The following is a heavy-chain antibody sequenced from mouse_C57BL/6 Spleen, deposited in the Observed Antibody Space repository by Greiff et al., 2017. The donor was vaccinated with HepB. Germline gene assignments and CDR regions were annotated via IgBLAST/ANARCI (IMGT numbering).Heavy chain of an antibody. J-gene: IGHJ1*03. Sequence: VQLQQSGPELVKPGASVKISCKASGYSFTGYYMHWVKQSSEKSLEWIGEINPSTGGTSYNQKFKGKATLTVDKSSSTAYMQLKSLTSEDSAVYYCARSGGYYGSSHWYFDVWGTGTTVTVSS. CDR1: GYSFTGYY. CDR2: INPSTGGT. V-gene: IGHV1-43*01. D-gene: IGHD1-1*01. CDR3: ARSGGYYGSSHWYFDV.